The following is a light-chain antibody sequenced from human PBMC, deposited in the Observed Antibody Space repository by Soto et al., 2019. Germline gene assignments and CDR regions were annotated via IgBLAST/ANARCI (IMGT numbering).Light chain of an antibody. Sequence: QSVLTQPASVSGSPGQSITISCTGTSSDIGRYNYVSWYQQHPGKAPKLMIYGVSNRPSGVSNRFSGSKSGNTASLTISGLQAEDEADYYCCSYAGSSTNYVFGTGTRSPS. CDR2: GVS. V-gene: IGLV2-23*02. CDR3: CSYAGSSTNYV. J-gene: IGLJ1*01. CDR1: SSDIGRYNY.